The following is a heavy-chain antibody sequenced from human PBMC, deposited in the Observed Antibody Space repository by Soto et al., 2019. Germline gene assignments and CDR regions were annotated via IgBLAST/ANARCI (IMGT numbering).Heavy chain of an antibody. D-gene: IGHD6-13*01. Sequence: ASVKVSCRASGYTCTSCDINWVRQATGQGLEWMGWMNPNSGNTGYAQKFQGRVTMTRNTSISTAYMELSSLRSEDTAVYYCARGQGSSWKYYYYYYMDVWGKGTTVTVSS. J-gene: IGHJ6*03. CDR3: ARGQGSSWKYYYYYYMDV. CDR2: MNPNSGNT. CDR1: GYTCTSCD. V-gene: IGHV1-8*01.